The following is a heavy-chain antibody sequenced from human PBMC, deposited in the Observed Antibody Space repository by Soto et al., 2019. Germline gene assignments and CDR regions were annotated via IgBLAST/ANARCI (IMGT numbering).Heavy chain of an antibody. CDR3: ARDGPEIREAARRFFWFDP. Sequence: SETLSLTCTVSGGSISSGGYYWSWIRQHPGKGLEWIGYIYYSGSTYYNPSLKSRVTISVDTSKNQFSLKLSSVTAADTAVYYCARDGPEIREAARRFFWFDPWGQGTLVTVSS. D-gene: IGHD6-6*01. J-gene: IGHJ5*02. CDR1: GGSISSGGYY. V-gene: IGHV4-31*03. CDR2: IYYSGST.